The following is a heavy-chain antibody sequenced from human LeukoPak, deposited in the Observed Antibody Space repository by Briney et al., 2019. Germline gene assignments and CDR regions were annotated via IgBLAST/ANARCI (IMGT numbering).Heavy chain of an antibody. CDR3: ARDGTGFSSGMGV. Sequence: PGGSLRLSCAASGFTFSTYSMNRVRQAPGKGLEWVSSIDFSSSYIYYIDSVKGRFTISRDNARNSLYLQMNSLRAEDTAVYYCARDGTGFSSGMGVWGQGTTVTVSS. D-gene: IGHD7-27*01. CDR1: GFTFSTYS. CDR2: IDFSSSYI. J-gene: IGHJ6*02. V-gene: IGHV3-21*01.